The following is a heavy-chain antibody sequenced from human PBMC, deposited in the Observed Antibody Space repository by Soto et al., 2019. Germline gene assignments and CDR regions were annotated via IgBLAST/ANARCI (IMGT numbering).Heavy chain of an antibody. V-gene: IGHV3-33*01. Sequence: GGSLRLSCAASGFTFSSYGMHWVRQAPGKGLEWVAVIWYDGSNKYYADSVKGRFTISRDNSKNTLYLQMNSLRAEDTAVYYCARDVKIVVAGNWFDPWGQGTLVTVSS. CDR2: IWYDGSNK. J-gene: IGHJ5*02. CDR1: GFTFSSYG. D-gene: IGHD3-22*01. CDR3: ARDVKIVVAGNWFDP.